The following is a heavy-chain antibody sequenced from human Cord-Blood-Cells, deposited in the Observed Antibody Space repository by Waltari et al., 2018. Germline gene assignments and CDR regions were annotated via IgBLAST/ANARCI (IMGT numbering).Heavy chain of an antibody. J-gene: IGHJ2*01. Sequence: QLQLQASGPGLVKPSETLSLTCTVPGSTISSSSYYWGWFRQPPGKGPEWIGSNYYSGSTYYNPSLKSRVTISVDTSKNQFSLKLSSVTAADTAVYYCASSFGSGSYYWYFDLWGRGTLVTVSS. CDR2: NYYSGST. CDR1: GSTISSSSYY. D-gene: IGHD3-10*01. V-gene: IGHV4-39*01. CDR3: ASSFGSGSYYWYFDL.